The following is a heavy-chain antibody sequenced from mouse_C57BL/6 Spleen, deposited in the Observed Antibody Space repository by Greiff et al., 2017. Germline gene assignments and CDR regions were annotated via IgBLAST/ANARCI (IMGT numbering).Heavy chain of an antibody. J-gene: IGHJ4*01. CDR2: IWSGGST. D-gene: IGHD2-4*01. Sequence: QVQLKESGPGLVQPSQSLSITCTVSGFSLTSYGVHWVRQPPGKGLEWLGVIWSGGSTDYNAAFISRLSISKDNSKSQVFLKMNSLQADDTAIYYCAKPRLRRYAMDYWGQGTSVTVSS. V-gene: IGHV2-4*01. CDR3: AKPRLRRYAMDY. CDR1: GFSLTSYG.